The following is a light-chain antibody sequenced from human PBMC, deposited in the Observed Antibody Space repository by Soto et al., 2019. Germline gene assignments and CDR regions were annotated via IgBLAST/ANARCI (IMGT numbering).Light chain of an antibody. Sequence: QLVLTQPPSVSGAPGQRVTISCTESSSDIGAGYDVHWYQQLPGTAPKLLIYGNSNRPSGVPDRFSGSKSGTSASLAITGLQAEDEADYYCNSYGGSNNYVFGTGTKLTVL. CDR2: GNS. CDR3: NSYGGSNNYV. V-gene: IGLV1-40*01. CDR1: SSDIGAGYD. J-gene: IGLJ1*01.